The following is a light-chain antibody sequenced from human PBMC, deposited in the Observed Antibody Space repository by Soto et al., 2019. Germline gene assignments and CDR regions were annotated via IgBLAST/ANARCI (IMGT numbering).Light chain of an antibody. CDR1: RSVSRN. Sequence: EIVMSQSTATLSVSPGERATLSPRASRSVSRNLAWYQQKPGQAPRLVIYGASTRATGIPARFSGSGSGTEFTITISSLKYEDFTVYDCQQYNNWPITFGQGTRLEIK. CDR3: QQYNNWPIT. J-gene: IGKJ5*01. V-gene: IGKV3-15*01. CDR2: GAS.